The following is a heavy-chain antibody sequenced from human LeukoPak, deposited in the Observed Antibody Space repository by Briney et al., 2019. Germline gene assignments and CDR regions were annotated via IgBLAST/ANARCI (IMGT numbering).Heavy chain of an antibody. V-gene: IGHV4-34*01. J-gene: IGHJ5*02. Sequence: PSETLSLTCAIYGGSFSDYYWSWIRQPPGKGLEWIGEVNHSGSTYYNPSLKSRVTISVDTSKNQFSLKLSSVTAADTAVYFCARGLRRRSMIVVPRRALWFDPWGQGTLVTVSS. D-gene: IGHD3-22*01. CDR2: VNHSGST. CDR3: ARGLRRRSMIVVPRRALWFDP. CDR1: GGSFSDYY.